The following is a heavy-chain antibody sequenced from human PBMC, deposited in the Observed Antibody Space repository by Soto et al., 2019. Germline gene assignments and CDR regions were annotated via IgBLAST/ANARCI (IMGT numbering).Heavy chain of an antibody. CDR3: ARAKRYFDWLLLYYFDY. D-gene: IGHD3-9*01. CDR1: GFTFSRYE. J-gene: IGHJ4*02. Sequence: GGSLRLSCAASGFTFSRYEMNWVHQAPGKGLEWVSYISSSCSTIYFADYVKGLFTISRDNAKNSLYLQMNSLRAEDAAVYYCARAKRYFDWLLLYYFDYWGQGTLVTVSS. V-gene: IGHV3-48*03. CDR2: ISSSCSTI.